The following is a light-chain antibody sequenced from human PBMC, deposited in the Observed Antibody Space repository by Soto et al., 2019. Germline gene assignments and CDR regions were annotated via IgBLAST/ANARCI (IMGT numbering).Light chain of an antibody. CDR1: SSDVGSYNY. CDR3: CSYAGNNALV. J-gene: IGLJ3*02. V-gene: IGLV2-8*01. CDR2: EVS. Sequence: QSALTQPPSASGSPGQSVTISCTGTSSDVGSYNYVSWYQQNPGKAPKLIIYEVSKRPPGVPDRFSGSKSGNTASLSVSGLQAEDDGDYYCCSYAGNNALVFGGGTKLTVL.